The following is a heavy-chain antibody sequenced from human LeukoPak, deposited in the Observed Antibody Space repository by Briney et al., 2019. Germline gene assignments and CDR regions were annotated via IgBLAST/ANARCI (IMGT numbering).Heavy chain of an antibody. Sequence: GGSLRLSCAASGFTFSSYAMSWVRQAPGKGLEWVSAISGSGGSTYYADSVKGRFTISRDNSKNTLYLQMNSLRAEDTAVYYCAKDEESSGRDLYYYYGMDVWGQGNTVTVSS. J-gene: IGHJ6*02. CDR1: GFTFSSYA. CDR2: ISGSGGST. D-gene: IGHD6-19*01. CDR3: AKDEESSGRDLYYYYGMDV. V-gene: IGHV3-23*01.